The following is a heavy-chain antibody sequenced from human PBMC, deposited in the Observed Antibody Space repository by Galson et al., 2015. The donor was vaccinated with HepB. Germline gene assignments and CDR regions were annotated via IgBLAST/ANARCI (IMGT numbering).Heavy chain of an antibody. Sequence: SLRLSCAASGFTFSSYAMHWVRQAPGKGLEWVAVISYDGSNKYYADSVKGRFTISRDNSKNTLYLQMNSLRAEDTAVYYCARGGFYYDSSGYFEFDYWGQGTLVTVSS. V-gene: IGHV3-30-3*01. CDR1: GFTFSSYA. D-gene: IGHD3-22*01. CDR2: ISYDGSNK. J-gene: IGHJ4*02. CDR3: ARGGFYYDSSGYFEFDY.